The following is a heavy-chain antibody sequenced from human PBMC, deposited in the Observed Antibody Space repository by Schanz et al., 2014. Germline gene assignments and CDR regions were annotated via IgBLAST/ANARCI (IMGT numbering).Heavy chain of an antibody. V-gene: IGHV1-46*01. CDR2: INPSGGST. Sequence: QLMQSGSEVRKPGASVKVSCKASGYIFGSHGMTWVRQAPGQGLEWMGIINPSGGSTSYAQKFQGRVTITRDTSASIVYMELSSLRSEDTAVFFCASGEARVTSSGVVIVPMNVWGKGTTVIVSS. J-gene: IGHJ6*03. D-gene: IGHD3-3*01. CDR3: ASGEARVTSSGVVIVPMNV. CDR1: GYIFGSHG.